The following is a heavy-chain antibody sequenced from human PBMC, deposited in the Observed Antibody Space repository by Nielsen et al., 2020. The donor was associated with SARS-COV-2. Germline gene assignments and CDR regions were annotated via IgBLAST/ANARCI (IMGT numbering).Heavy chain of an antibody. D-gene: IGHD6-19*01. J-gene: IGHJ4*02. CDR1: GYTFTSYA. Sequence: ASVKVSCKASGYTFTSYAMHWVRQAPGQRLEWMGWINAGNGNTKYSQKFQGRVTITRDTSASTAYMGLSSLRSEDTAVYYCARGYSSGWYLQFDYWGQGTLVTVSS. CDR3: ARGYSSGWYLQFDY. CDR2: INAGNGNT. V-gene: IGHV1-3*01.